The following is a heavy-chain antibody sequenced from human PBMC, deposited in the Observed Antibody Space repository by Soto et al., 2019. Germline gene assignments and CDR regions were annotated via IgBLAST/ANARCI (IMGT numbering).Heavy chain of an antibody. D-gene: IGHD6-19*01. J-gene: IGHJ4*02. CDR2: LNDRCDTT. Sequence: XGSLRLSCPAAGFTLSYFAMGWGRQAPGKGLDWVSVLNDRCDTTYYTDSVKGRFTISRGNSKKTLYLQMNSLRAADKAVYYCAKDATRSNGWYDFDYWGQGTMVTVSS. CDR3: AKDATRSNGWYDFDY. V-gene: IGHV3-23*01. CDR1: GFTLSYFA.